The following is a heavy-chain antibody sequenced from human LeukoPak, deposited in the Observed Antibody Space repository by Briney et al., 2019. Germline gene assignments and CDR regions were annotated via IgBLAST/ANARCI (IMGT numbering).Heavy chain of an antibody. J-gene: IGHJ6*02. CDR1: GFSFSEFF. V-gene: IGHV3-72*01. CDR3: ARGDSGRGKEYYYGADV. Sequence: GGSLRLSCAASGFSFSEFFMDWVRQAPGKGLGWLGRVRHKFRSYSTEYAASVKGRFTISRDDSQNSVFLQMSSLRTEDTAVYYCARGDSGRGKEYYYGADVWGQGTTATVSS. CDR2: VRHKFRSYST. D-gene: IGHD2-15*01.